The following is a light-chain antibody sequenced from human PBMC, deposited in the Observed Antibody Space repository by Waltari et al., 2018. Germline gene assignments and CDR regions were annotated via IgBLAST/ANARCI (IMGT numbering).Light chain of an antibody. CDR3: SSYTSSSTWV. V-gene: IGLV2-14*01. J-gene: IGLJ3*02. CDR2: DVT. Sequence: QSALTQPAPVSGSPGQSITISCTGTSSDVGSYNYVSWYQQHPGKAPKLMIYDVTKRPSGVSNRFSGSKSGNTASLTISGLQAEDEADYYCSSYTSSSTWVFGGGTKLTVL. CDR1: SSDVGSYNY.